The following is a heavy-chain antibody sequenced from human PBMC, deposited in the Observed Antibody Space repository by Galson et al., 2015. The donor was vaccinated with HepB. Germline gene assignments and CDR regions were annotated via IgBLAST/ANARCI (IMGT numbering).Heavy chain of an antibody. D-gene: IGHD3-22*01. CDR2: TYYRSKWYN. CDR3: ARWLGAYLN. V-gene: IGHV6-1*01. CDR1: GDSVSSNSVA. J-gene: IGHJ4*02. Sequence: CAISGDSVSSNSVAWNWIRQSPSRGLEWLGRTYYRSKWYNDYAVSVKSRITINPDTSKNQFSLQLNSVTPEDTAVYYCARWLGAYLNWGQGTLVTVSS.